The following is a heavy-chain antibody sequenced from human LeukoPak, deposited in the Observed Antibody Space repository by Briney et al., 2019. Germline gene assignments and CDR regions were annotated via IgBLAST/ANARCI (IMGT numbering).Heavy chain of an antibody. D-gene: IGHD3-22*01. CDR2: IYYSGST. CDR3: ARGYYDSSGYYQSPIFDY. V-gene: IGHV4-39*07. J-gene: IGHJ4*02. Sequence: PSETLSLTCTVSGGSINGYYWGWIRQPPGKGLEWIGSIYYSGSTYYNPSLKSRVTISVDTSKNQFSLKLSSVTAADTAVYYCARGYYDSSGYYQSPIFDYWGQGTLVTVSS. CDR1: GGSINGYY.